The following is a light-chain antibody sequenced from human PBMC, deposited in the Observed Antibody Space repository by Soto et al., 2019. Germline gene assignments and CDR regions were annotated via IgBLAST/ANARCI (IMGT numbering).Light chain of an antibody. CDR1: SSNIGAGYD. V-gene: IGLV1-40*01. CDR2: GNS. J-gene: IGLJ3*02. Sequence: QSVLTQPPSVSGAPGQRVTISCTGSSSNIGAGYDVHWYQQLPGTAPKLLIYGNSNRPSGVPDRFYGSKSGTSASLAITGLQAEDEADYYCQSYDRSLSGWVFGGGTKLTVL. CDR3: QSYDRSLSGWV.